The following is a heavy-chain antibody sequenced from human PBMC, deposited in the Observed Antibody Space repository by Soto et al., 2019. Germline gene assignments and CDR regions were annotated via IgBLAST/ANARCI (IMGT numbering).Heavy chain of an antibody. Sequence: GGALRLSCAAARFPFSAYGMHWVRQAPGKGLEWGAVISYVGGEKDYADSVRGRFTISRHNSKNPLYLQMDSLRTEDTAVYFCAKDWRYNYDTDAFDICCQRTMGTVS. CDR1: RFPFSAYG. D-gene: IGHD5-18*01. J-gene: IGHJ3*02. CDR2: ISYVGGEK. CDR3: AKDWRYNYDTDAFDI. V-gene: IGHV3-30*18.